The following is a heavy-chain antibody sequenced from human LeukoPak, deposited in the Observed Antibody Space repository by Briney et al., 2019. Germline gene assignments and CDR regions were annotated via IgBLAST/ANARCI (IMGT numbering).Heavy chain of an antibody. Sequence: PSETLSLTCAVYGGSFSGYYWSWIRQPPGKGLEWIGEINHSGSTNYNPSLKSRVTISVDTSKNQVSLKLSSVTAADTAVYYCARGLTGVFYYYYMDVWGKGTTVTVSS. V-gene: IGHV4-34*01. CDR3: ARGLTGVFYYYYMDV. D-gene: IGHD7-27*01. CDR1: GGSFSGYY. CDR2: INHSGST. J-gene: IGHJ6*03.